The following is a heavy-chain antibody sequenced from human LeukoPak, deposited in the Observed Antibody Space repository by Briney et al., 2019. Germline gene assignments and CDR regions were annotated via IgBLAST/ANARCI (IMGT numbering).Heavy chain of an antibody. CDR1: GGSISSYY. CDR3: ARRAPYGSGSYLYFDY. V-gene: IGHV4-59*08. CDR2: IYYSGST. D-gene: IGHD3-10*01. J-gene: IGHJ4*02. Sequence: SETLSLTCTVPGGSISSYYWSWIRQPPGKGLEWIGYIYYSGSTNYNPSLKSRVTISVDTSKNQFSLKLSSVTAADMAVYYCARRAPYGSGSYLYFDYWGQGTLVTVSS.